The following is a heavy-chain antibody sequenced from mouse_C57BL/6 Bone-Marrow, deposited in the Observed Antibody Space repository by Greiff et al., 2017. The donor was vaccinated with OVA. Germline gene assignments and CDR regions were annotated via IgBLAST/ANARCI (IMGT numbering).Heavy chain of an antibody. V-gene: IGHV1-20*01. CDR1: GYSFTGYF. Sequence: EVKVVESGPELVKPGDSVKISCKASGYSFTGYFMNWVMQSHGKSLEWIGRINPYNGDTFYNQKFKGKATLTVDKSSSTAHMELRSLTSEDSAVYYCARGLGYYRFAYWGQGTLVTVSA. CDR2: INPYNGDT. D-gene: IGHD2-3*01. CDR3: ARGLGYYRFAY. J-gene: IGHJ3*01.